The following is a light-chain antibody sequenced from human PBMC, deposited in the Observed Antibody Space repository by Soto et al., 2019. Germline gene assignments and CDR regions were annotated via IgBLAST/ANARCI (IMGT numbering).Light chain of an antibody. Sequence: DIRMTQSPSSLSASVGDTVTITCRASQGISGYLSWFQHKPGEAPKLLIYTASSLQGGVPLRFSGAGSRTDFSLTISGLQHEDSATYYCQQTYTFPWTFGQGTRVDIK. V-gene: IGKV1-39*01. CDR3: QQTYTFPWT. CDR2: TAS. CDR1: QGISGY. J-gene: IGKJ1*01.